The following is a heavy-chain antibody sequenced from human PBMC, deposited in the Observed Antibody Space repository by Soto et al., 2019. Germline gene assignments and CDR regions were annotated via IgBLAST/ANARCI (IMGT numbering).Heavy chain of an antibody. CDR1: GFIFNSYT. J-gene: IGHJ4*02. V-gene: IGHV3-30-3*02. CDR3: APLLTAVTTTLSHY. Sequence: QVQLVESGGGVVQPGRSLRLSCAASGFIFNSYTLHWVRQAPGKGLEWVAVISYDGSKKYYADSVKGRFTISRDNSKYSLYMQMNSLRAEYTAVYYCAPLLTAVTTTLSHYWGQGTLVTVSS. D-gene: IGHD4-17*01. CDR2: ISYDGSKK.